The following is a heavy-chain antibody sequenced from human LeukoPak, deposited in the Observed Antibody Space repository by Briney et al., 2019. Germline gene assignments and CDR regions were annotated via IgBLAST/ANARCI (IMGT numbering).Heavy chain of an antibody. Sequence: PGGSLRLSCAASGFTFSSYAMHWVRQAPGKGLEWVAVISYDGSNKYYADSVKGRFTISRDNSKNTLYLQMNSLRAEDTAVYYCARDPAKNYYDSSGLFDYWGQGTLVTVSS. CDR2: ISYDGSNK. CDR3: ARDPAKNYYDSSGLFDY. D-gene: IGHD3-22*01. CDR1: GFTFSSYA. V-gene: IGHV3-30-3*01. J-gene: IGHJ4*02.